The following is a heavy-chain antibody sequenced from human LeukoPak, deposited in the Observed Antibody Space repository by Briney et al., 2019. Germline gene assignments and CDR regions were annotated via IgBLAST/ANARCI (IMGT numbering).Heavy chain of an antibody. J-gene: IGHJ4*02. V-gene: IGHV4-39*07. Sequence: SETLSLTCSVSGGSITKNGYYWGWIRQSPETGLEWIGSMHYSGSTNYNPSLKSRVTISVDTSKNQFSLKLSSVTAADTAVYYCARGGVGATSGDYWGQGTLVTVSS. CDR2: MHYSGST. D-gene: IGHD1-26*01. CDR1: GGSITKNGYY. CDR3: ARGGVGATSGDY.